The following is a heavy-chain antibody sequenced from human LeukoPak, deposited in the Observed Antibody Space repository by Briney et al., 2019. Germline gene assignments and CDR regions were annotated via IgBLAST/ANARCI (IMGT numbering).Heavy chain of an antibody. J-gene: IGHJ4*02. V-gene: IGHV1-69*05. Sequence: SVKVSCKASGGTFSSYAISWVRQAPGQGLEWMGGIIPTFGTANYAQKFQGRVTITTDESTSTAYMELSSLRSEDTAVYYCATGADCSSTSCYTRGGRYFDYWGQGTLVTVSS. CDR2: IIPTFGTA. CDR3: ATGADCSSTSCYTRGGRYFDY. CDR1: GGTFSSYA. D-gene: IGHD2-2*02.